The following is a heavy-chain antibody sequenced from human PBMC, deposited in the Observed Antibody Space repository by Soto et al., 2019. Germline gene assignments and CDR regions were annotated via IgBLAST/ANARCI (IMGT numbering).Heavy chain of an antibody. CDR2: MSSSGSDT. CDR1: GFTFSDYY. D-gene: IGHD3-16*01. Sequence: QVQLVESGGGLVKPGGSLRLSCAASGFTFSDYYMTWIRQAPGKGLEWVSYMSSSGSDTYYADSVKGRFTISRDNTENSLFLQMNSLRAEDTAIYYCARVGQEYYNGMDVWGQGTTVTVSS. J-gene: IGHJ6*02. CDR3: ARVGQEYYNGMDV. V-gene: IGHV3-11*01.